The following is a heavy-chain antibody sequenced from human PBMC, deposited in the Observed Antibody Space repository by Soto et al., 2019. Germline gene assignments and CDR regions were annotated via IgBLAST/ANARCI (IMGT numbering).Heavy chain of an antibody. CDR1: GFTFSSFG. Sequence: QVQLVESGGGVVQPGRSLRLSCGASGFTFSSFGMHWVRQAPGKGLEWVAVIWYDGSNKYYGDSVKGRFTISRDNSRNTLYLQMNSLRAEDTAVYYCARDFNRYFDLWGRGTLVTVSS. V-gene: IGHV3-33*01. CDR2: IWYDGSNK. J-gene: IGHJ2*01. CDR3: ARDFNRYFDL.